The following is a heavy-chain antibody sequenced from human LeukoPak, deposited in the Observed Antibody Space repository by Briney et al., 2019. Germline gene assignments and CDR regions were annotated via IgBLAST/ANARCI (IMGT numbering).Heavy chain of an antibody. CDR3: ARDRIGYSSGWYSYYYYYMDV. Sequence: GGSLRLSCAASGFTFSSYEMNWVRQAPGKGLEWVSYISSSGSTIYYADSVKGRFTISRDNAKNSLYLQMNSLRAEVTAVYYCARDRIGYSSGWYSYYYYYMDVWGKGTTVTISS. V-gene: IGHV3-48*03. CDR1: GFTFSSYE. J-gene: IGHJ6*03. CDR2: ISSSGSTI. D-gene: IGHD6-19*01.